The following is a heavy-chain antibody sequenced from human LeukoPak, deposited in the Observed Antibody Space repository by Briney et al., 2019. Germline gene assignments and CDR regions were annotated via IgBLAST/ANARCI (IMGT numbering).Heavy chain of an antibody. CDR2: ISSSGSTI. CDR3: ARDLGYYDSSGYRDAFDI. J-gene: IGHJ3*02. Sequence: GGSLRLSCAASGFTFSDYYMSWIRQAPGKGLEWVSYISSSGSTIYYADSVKGRFTISRDNAKNSLYLQMNSLRAEDTAVYYCARDLGYYDSSGYRDAFDIWGQGTMVTVSS. D-gene: IGHD3-22*01. V-gene: IGHV3-11*01. CDR1: GFTFSDYY.